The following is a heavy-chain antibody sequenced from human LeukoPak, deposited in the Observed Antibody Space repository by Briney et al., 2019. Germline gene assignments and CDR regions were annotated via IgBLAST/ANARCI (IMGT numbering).Heavy chain of an antibody. CDR3: ARDAWPYGSSPFRYVRFDY. CDR2: ISGSGGST. V-gene: IGHV3-23*01. D-gene: IGHD4-17*01. J-gene: IGHJ4*02. CDR1: GFTFSSYG. Sequence: GGSLRLSCAASGFTFSSYGMSWVRQAPGKGLEWVSGISGSGGSTYYADSVKGRFTISRDNSKNTLDLQMNGLRAEDTAVYYCARDAWPYGSSPFRYVRFDYWGQGTLVTVSS.